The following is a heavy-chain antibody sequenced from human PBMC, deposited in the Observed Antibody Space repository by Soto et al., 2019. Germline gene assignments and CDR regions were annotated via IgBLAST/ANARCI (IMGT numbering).Heavy chain of an antibody. CDR2: ISHDGGAK. V-gene: IGHV3-30*03. CDR3: AMDLDSSDWYNYFDP. Sequence: QVQLVESGGGVVQPGRSLRLSCAASGFSFSTTGMHWVRQAPGKGLEWVAMISHDGGAKYYADSVKGRFTISRDDSKKTLYLQMNSLRPDDTAVYYCAMDLDSSDWYNYFDPWGEGTLVTVSS. D-gene: IGHD6-19*01. J-gene: IGHJ5*02. CDR1: GFSFSTTG.